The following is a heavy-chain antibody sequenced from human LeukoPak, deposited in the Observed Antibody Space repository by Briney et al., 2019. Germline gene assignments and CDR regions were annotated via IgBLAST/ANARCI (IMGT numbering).Heavy chain of an antibody. J-gene: IGHJ4*02. Sequence: GGSLRLSCEASGFTFSSYEMNWVRQAPGKGLEWVPYISSSGSSIYYADSVKGRFTISRDNAKNSLYLQMNSLRAEDRAVYHCAGDLPSEMATITAFDYWGQGTLVTVSS. CDR3: AGDLPSEMATITAFDY. V-gene: IGHV3-48*03. CDR2: ISSSGSSI. CDR1: GFTFSSYE. D-gene: IGHD5-24*01.